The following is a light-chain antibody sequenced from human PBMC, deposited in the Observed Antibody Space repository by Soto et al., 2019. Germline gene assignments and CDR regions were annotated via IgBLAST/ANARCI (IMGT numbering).Light chain of an antibody. V-gene: IGLV1-40*01. Sequence: QSVLTQPPSVSGAPGQRVTIPCTGNSSNLGAGYDVHWYQQLPGTAPKLVIYGNRNRPSGVPERFSGSKSGTSASLAITGLPAEDEGDYDCQAYDYSLTISVFGGGTKLTVL. CDR2: GNR. CDR3: QAYDYSLTISV. CDR1: SSNLGAGYD. J-gene: IGLJ3*02.